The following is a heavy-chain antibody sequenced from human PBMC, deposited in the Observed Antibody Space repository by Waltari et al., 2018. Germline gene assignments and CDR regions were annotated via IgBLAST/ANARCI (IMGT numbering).Heavy chain of an antibody. Sequence: QVHLQQWGAGLLKPSEALSLTCAVYGGSFSGYYWSWIRQPPGKGLEWIGEIHPSGSTNYNPSLESRVTISVDTSKNQFSLKLSSVTAADTAVYYWARGEDYCKGGRMWGQGTMVTVSS. D-gene: IGHD4-4*01. CDR1: GGSFSGYY. J-gene: IGHJ3*01. V-gene: IGHV4-34*01. CDR2: IHPSGST. CDR3: ARGEDYCKGGRM.